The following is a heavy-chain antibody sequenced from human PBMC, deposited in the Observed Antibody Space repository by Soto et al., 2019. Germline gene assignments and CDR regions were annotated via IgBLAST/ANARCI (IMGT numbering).Heavy chain of an antibody. D-gene: IGHD3-9*01. CDR2: IFYNGNT. CDR3: ARHRYGYGLDV. J-gene: IGHJ6*02. CDR1: GASISNSDYY. V-gene: IGHV4-39*01. Sequence: QLQLEEPGPGLLKPAETLSLTCTVSGASISNSDYYWGWIRQPPGKGLEWIGSIFYNGNTYYSPSLKSRLTISRDTSKSQFSLKLRSVTATDTAVYFCARHRYGYGLDVWGQGTTVTVSS.